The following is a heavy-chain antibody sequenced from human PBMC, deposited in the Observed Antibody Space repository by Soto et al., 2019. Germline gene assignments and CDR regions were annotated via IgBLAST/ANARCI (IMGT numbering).Heavy chain of an antibody. D-gene: IGHD6-19*01. V-gene: IGHV3-43*01. CDR1: GFTFDDYT. J-gene: IGHJ6*02. CDR2: ISWDGGST. Sequence: GGSLRLSCAASGFTFDDYTMHWVRQAPGKGLEWVSLISWDGGSTYYADSVKGRFTISRDNSKNSLYLQMNSLRTEDTALYYCAKDIAVAGIGRVYYYYYGMDVWGQGTTVTVSS. CDR3: AKDIAVAGIGRVYYYYYGMDV.